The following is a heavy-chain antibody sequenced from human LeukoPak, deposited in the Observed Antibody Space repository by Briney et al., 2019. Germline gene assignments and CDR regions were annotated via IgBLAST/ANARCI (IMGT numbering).Heavy chain of an antibody. J-gene: IGHJ4*02. CDR2: IYYSGST. D-gene: IGHD5-12*01. CDR1: GCSLISGTYY. V-gene: IGHV4-31*03. CDR3: ARSLGYSGYDFRDY. Sequence: SETLSLTCTVSGCSLISGTYYESWIRQTPGKGLELIGYIYYSGSTYYNPSLKSRLSISVDTSKNQFSLKLSSVTAADTAVYYCARSLGYSGYDFRDYWGQGILVTVSS.